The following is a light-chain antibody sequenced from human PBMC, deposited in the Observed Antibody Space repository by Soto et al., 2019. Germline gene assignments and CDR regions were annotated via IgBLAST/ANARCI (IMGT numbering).Light chain of an antibody. CDR3: QSYDSSLSGSRV. CDR2: GNS. CDR1: SSNIGAGYD. J-gene: IGLJ1*01. Sequence: QSVLTQPPSVSGAPGQRVTNSCTGSSSNIGAGYDVHWYQQLPGTAPKLLIYGNSNRPSGVPDRFSGSKSGTSASLAITGLQAEDEADYYCQSYDSSLSGSRVFGTGTKLTVL. V-gene: IGLV1-40*01.